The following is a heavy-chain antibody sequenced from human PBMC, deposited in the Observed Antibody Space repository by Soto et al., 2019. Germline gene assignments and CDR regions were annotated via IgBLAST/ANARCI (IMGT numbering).Heavy chain of an antibody. D-gene: IGHD4-17*01. J-gene: IGHJ4*02. V-gene: IGHV3-23*01. CDR1: GVTFSSYA. CDR3: AKEHDYGDEDNYFDY. Sequence: PGGSLRLSCAASGVTFSSYAMSWVRQTPGKGLEWVSAISGSGGSTYYADSVKGRFTISRDNSKNTLYLQMNSLRAEDTAVYYCAKEHDYGDEDNYFDYWGQGTLVTVSS. CDR2: ISGSGGST.